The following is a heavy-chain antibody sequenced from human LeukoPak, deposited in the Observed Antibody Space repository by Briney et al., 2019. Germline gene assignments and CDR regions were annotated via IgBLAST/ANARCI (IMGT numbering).Heavy chain of an antibody. V-gene: IGHV4-39*07. J-gene: IGHJ5*02. CDR3: ARGGYTTVDTAMVRNWFDP. CDR2: INHSGST. D-gene: IGHD5-18*01. Sequence: KASETLSLTCTVSGGSISSGDYYWSWIRQPPGKGLEWIGEINHSGSTNYNPSLKSRVTISVDTSKNQFSLKLSSVTAADTAVYYCARGGYTTVDTAMVRNWFDPWGQGTLVTVSS. CDR1: GGSISSGDYY.